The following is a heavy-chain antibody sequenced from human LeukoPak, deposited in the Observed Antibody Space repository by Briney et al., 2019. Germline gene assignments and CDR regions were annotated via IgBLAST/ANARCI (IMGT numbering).Heavy chain of an antibody. Sequence: GGSLRLSCAASRFTFSSYAMSWVRQAPGKGLEWVSAISGSGGVTYYADSVKGRFTISRDNSKDTLDLLMSSLRADDTAVYYCARGRGRNPSGYYYYMDVWGKGTTVTVSS. V-gene: IGHV3-23*01. CDR1: RFTFSSYA. D-gene: IGHD2-15*01. CDR2: ISGSGGVT. J-gene: IGHJ6*03. CDR3: ARGRGRNPSGYYYYMDV.